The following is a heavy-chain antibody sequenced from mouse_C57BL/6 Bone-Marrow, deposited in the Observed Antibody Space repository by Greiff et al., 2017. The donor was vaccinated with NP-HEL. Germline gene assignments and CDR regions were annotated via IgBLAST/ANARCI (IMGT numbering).Heavy chain of an antibody. CDR1: GVDFSRYW. V-gene: IGHV4-1*01. D-gene: IGHD1-1*01. Sequence: EADGVDFSRYWMSWVRRAPGKGLEWIGEINPDSSTINYAPSLKDKFIISRDNAKNTLYLQMSKVRSEDTALYYCARPLLLRLYFDYWGQGTTLTVSS. CDR2: INPDSSTI. CDR3: ARPLLLRLYFDY. J-gene: IGHJ2*01.